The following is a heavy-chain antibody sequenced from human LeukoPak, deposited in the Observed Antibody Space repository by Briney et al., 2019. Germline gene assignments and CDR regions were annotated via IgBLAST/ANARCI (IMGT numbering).Heavy chain of an antibody. Sequence: PGGSLRLSCAASGFTVSSNHMSWVRQAPGKGLEWVSVIYSGGSTYYADSVKGRFTISRDNSKNTLYLQMNSLRAEDTAVYYCAKDTRTATTHGGFDSWGQGTLVTVSS. CDR2: IYSGGST. V-gene: IGHV3-53*01. D-gene: IGHD1-1*01. CDR3: AKDTRTATTHGGFDS. CDR1: GFTVSSNH. J-gene: IGHJ4*02.